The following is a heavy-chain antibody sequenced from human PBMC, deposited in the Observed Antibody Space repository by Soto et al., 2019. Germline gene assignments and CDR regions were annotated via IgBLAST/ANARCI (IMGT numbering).Heavy chain of an antibody. CDR2: IYYSGST. CDR1: VVSISSSSYY. J-gene: IGHJ6*02. Sequence: SETLSLTCTFSVVSISSSSYYCGWIRQPPWKGLEWIGSIYYSGSTYYNPSLKSRVTISVDTSKNQFSLKLSSVTAADTAVYYCARHLPAGIGSYYHCGMDVWGQGTTVTVSS. D-gene: IGHD1-26*01. CDR3: ARHLPAGIGSYYHCGMDV. V-gene: IGHV4-39*01.